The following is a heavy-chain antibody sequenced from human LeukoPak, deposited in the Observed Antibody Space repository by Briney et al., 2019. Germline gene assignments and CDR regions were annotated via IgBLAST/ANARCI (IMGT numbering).Heavy chain of an antibody. V-gene: IGHV5-51*01. J-gene: IGHJ4*02. CDR3: ARLSDYVAGVDY. D-gene: IGHD4-17*01. CDR2: IYPADSDT. CDR1: GYRFTSYW. Sequence: SGESLKISCKGSGYRFTSYWIGWVRQLPGKGLEWMGIIYPADSDTKYSPSFQGQVTISADKSISTAYLQWSSLKASDTAMYYCARLSDYVAGVDYWGQGTLVTVSS.